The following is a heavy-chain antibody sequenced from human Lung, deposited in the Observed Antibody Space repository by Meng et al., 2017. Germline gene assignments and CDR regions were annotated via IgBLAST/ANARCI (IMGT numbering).Heavy chain of an antibody. CDR3: ASYGGSFSDY. Sequence: QLQLQDSGPGLVKPSETLSLTCTVSGGSISSSSYHWGWIRQPPGKGLEWIGTIYYRGNTYYNPSLKSRVTISVDTSKNQFSLKVRSVTAADTAVYYCASYGGSFSDYWGQGTLVTVSS. D-gene: IGHD1-26*01. CDR2: IYYRGNT. V-gene: IGHV4-39*01. J-gene: IGHJ4*02. CDR1: GGSISSSSYH.